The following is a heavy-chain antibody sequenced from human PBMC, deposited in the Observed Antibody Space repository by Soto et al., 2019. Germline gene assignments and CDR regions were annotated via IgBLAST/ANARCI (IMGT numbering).Heavy chain of an antibody. CDR2: IIPIFGTA. CDR1: GRTVSSHA. J-gene: IGHJ5*02. D-gene: IGHD2-2*01. V-gene: IGHV1-69*13. CDR3: ARDYQP. Sequence: VQGSCQTSGRTVSSHAISWVRQAPGQGLEWMGGIIPIFGTADYAQKFQGRVTITADESTSTAYMELSSLRSEDTAVYYCARDYQPWGQGTLVTVSS.